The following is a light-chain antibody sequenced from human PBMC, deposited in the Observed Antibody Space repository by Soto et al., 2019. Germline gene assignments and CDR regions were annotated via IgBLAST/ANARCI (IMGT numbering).Light chain of an antibody. CDR1: QTIDPY. Sequence: DIQMTQSPTSLSASVGDRVTIFCRASQTIDPYLNWYQHIPGKAPKLLIYDASSLQSGVPSRFSGSGSGRDFTLTITGLQREDFATYYCQESYSSSAKIFGQGTKLEI. CDR2: DAS. CDR3: QESYSSSAKI. V-gene: IGKV1-39*01. J-gene: IGKJ2*01.